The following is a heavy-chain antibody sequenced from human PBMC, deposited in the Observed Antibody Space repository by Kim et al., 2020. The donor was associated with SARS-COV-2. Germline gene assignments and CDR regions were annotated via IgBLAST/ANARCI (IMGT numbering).Heavy chain of an antibody. CDR2: IYYSGST. CDR1: GGSISSYY. V-gene: IGHV4-59*13. CDR3: ASYGDYWFDP. Sequence: SETLSLTCTVSGGSISSYYWSWIRQPPGKGLEWIGYIYYSGSTNYNPSLKSRVTISVDTSKNQFSLKLSSVTAADTAVYYCASYGDYWFDPWGQGTLVTVSS. J-gene: IGHJ5*02. D-gene: IGHD4-17*01.